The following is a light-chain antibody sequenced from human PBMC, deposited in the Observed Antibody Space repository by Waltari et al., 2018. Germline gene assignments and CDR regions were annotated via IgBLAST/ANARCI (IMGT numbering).Light chain of an antibody. CDR3: TSYTSSITYV. V-gene: IGLV2-14*01. J-gene: IGLJ1*01. CDR2: EVN. CDR1: SSDVGVYNY. Sequence: QSALTQPASVSGSPGQSITISCTGTSSDVGVYNYVSWYQQHPGKAPKLMIYEVNNRPSGVSDRFSGAKSGNTASLTISGLQAEDEADYYCTSYTSSITYVFGTGTKVTVL.